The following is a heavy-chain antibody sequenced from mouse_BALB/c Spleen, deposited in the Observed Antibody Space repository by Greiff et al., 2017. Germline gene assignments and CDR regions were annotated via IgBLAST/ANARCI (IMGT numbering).Heavy chain of an antibody. Sequence: QVQLQQPGAELVKPGASVKLSCKASGYTFTSYWMHWVKQRPGQGLEWIGEINPSNGRTNYNEKFKSKATLTVDKSSSTAYMQLSRLTSEDSAVYYCARRGGSSYYAMDYWGQGTSVTVSS. V-gene: IGHV1S81*02. CDR2: INPSNGRT. CDR1: GYTFTSYW. CDR3: ARRGGSSYYAMDY. J-gene: IGHJ4*01. D-gene: IGHD1-1*01.